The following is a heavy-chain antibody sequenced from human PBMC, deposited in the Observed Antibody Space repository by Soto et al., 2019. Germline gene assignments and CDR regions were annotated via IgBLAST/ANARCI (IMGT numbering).Heavy chain of an antibody. D-gene: IGHD2-15*01. V-gene: IGHV4-59*01. J-gene: IGHJ3*02. CDR2: IYYGGST. CDR1: GGSISSYY. CDR3: ARDRRYCSGGSCYPDAFDI. Sequence: SSETLSLTCTVSGGSISSYYWSWIRQPPGKGLEWIGYIYYGGSTNYNPSLKSRVTISVDTSKNQFSLKLSSVTAADTAVYYCARDRRYCSGGSCYPDAFDIWGQGTMVTVSS.